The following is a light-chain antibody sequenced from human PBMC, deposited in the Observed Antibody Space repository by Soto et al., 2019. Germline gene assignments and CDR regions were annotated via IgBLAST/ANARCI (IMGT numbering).Light chain of an antibody. Sequence: DIQMTQSPSTLSASVGVRVTITCRASQSLSTWLAWYQLKPGEAAKLLIHDASNLETGVPSRFGGAGSATEFTLTITSLKPDDSATYYCQQYYSYPTTFGPGTKVDLK. V-gene: IGKV1-5*01. CDR1: QSLSTW. CDR3: QQYYSYPTT. J-gene: IGKJ3*01. CDR2: DAS.